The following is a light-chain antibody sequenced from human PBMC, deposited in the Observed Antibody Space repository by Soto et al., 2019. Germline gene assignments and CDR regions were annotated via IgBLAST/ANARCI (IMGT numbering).Light chain of an antibody. Sequence: QSALTQPRSVSGSPGQSVTISCTGTSSDVGGYNYVSWYQEQPGKAPKLMIYDVSKRPSGVPDRFSGSKSCNTASLTISGLQAEDEADYYCCSYAGSYSYVFGTGTKVTVL. CDR3: CSYAGSYSYV. CDR1: SSDVGGYNY. J-gene: IGLJ1*01. CDR2: DVS. V-gene: IGLV2-11*01.